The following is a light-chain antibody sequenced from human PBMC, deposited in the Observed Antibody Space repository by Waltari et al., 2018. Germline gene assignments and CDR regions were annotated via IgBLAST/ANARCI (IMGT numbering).Light chain of an antibody. Sequence: QTVVTQEPSFSVSPGGTVTLTCGLSSGSFSTSYYPSWYQQTPGQAPRTLIHSTNTRSSGVPDRFSGSILGDKAALTITGAQADDESAYYCVLYMGSGISVFGGGTKLTVL. V-gene: IGLV8-61*01. CDR2: STN. CDR1: SGSFSTSYY. J-gene: IGLJ3*02. CDR3: VLYMGSGISV.